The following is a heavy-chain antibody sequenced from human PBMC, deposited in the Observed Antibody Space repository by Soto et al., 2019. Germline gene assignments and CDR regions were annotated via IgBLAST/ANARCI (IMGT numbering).Heavy chain of an antibody. CDR1: GGSISSYY. D-gene: IGHD5-18*01. V-gene: IGHV4-59*12. CDR2: IYYSGST. Sequence: SETLSLTCTVSGGSISSYYWSCIRQPPGKGLEWIGYIYYSGSTNYNPSLKSRVTISVDTSKNQFSLKLSSVTAADTAVYYCATAVGYSYGYPPGYFDYWCQGTLVTGSS. J-gene: IGHJ4*02. CDR3: ATAVGYSYGYPPGYFDY.